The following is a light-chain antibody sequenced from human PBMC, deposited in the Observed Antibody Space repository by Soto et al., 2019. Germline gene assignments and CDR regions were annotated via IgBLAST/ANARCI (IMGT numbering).Light chain of an antibody. CDR2: KAS. V-gene: IGKV1-5*03. J-gene: IGKJ1*01. Sequence: DSPMTQAPSIVSASVGDRVTITCRASQSISSWLAWYQQKPGKAPKILIYKASSLESGVPSRFSGSGSGTEVTLTISSLQPDDFATYYCQQYNGYRWTFGQGTKVDI. CDR3: QQYNGYRWT. CDR1: QSISSW.